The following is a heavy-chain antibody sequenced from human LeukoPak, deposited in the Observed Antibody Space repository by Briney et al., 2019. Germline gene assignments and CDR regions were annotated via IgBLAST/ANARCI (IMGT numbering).Heavy chain of an antibody. CDR2: ISISSSTL. CDR1: GFTFSSYA. Sequence: GGSLRLSCVASGFTFSSYALNWVRQAPGKGLEWVSYISISSSTLYYTDSVKGRFTISRDNAKNSLYLQMNSLRDEDTAVYYCARDSGVDAYIDYWGQGTPVTVSA. J-gene: IGHJ4*02. CDR3: ARDSGVDAYIDY. D-gene: IGHD3-3*01. V-gene: IGHV3-48*02.